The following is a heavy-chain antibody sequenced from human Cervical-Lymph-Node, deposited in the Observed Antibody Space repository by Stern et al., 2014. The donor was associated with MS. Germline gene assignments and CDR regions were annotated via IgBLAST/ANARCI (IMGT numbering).Heavy chain of an antibody. D-gene: IGHD5-18*01. J-gene: IGHJ6*02. V-gene: IGHV1-69*01. CDR2: VIPIFGTA. CDR3: ARAAMVIHYYYYGMDV. CDR1: GGTFSSYA. Sequence: QVQLVQSGAEVKKPGSSVKVSCKASGGTFSSYAISWVRQAPGKGLEWMGGVIPIFGTANYAQKFQGRVTITADESTSTAYMELSSLRSEDTAVYYCARAAMVIHYYYYGMDVWGQGTTVTVSS.